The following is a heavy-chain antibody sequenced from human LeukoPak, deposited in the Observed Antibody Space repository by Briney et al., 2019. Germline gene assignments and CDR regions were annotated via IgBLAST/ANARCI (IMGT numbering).Heavy chain of an antibody. CDR3: ARVGQDIVVVVAGGAFDI. Sequence: SGTLSLTCAVSGGSISSSNWWSWVRQPPGKGLEWIGEIHHSGSTNYNPSLKSRVTISVDKSKNQFSLKLSSVTAADTAVYYCARVGQDIVVVVAGGAFDIWGQGTMVTVSS. CDR2: IHHSGST. V-gene: IGHV4-4*02. D-gene: IGHD2-15*01. J-gene: IGHJ3*02. CDR1: GGSISSSNW.